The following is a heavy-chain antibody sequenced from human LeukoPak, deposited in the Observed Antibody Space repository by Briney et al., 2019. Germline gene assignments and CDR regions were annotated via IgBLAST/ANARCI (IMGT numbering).Heavy chain of an antibody. CDR2: INPSEGDT. CDR1: GYTFTSHY. J-gene: IGHJ4*02. V-gene: IGHV1-46*01. D-gene: IGHD2-15*01. CDR3: ARDPCSGGYCHHYFDF. Sequence: ASVKVSCKASGYTFTSHYLHWVRQAPGQGLEWMGIINPSEGDTSYAQKFQGRLTMTSDTSANTVYMELSSLRSEDTAVYYRARDPCSGGYCHHYFDFWGQGTLVTVAS.